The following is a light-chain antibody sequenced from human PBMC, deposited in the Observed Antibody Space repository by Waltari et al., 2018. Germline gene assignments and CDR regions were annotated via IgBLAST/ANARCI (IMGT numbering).Light chain of an antibody. CDR2: DAS. CDR1: QSVSSY. CDR3: QQRSNWPIT. V-gene: IGKV3-11*01. Sequence: EILLTQSPATLSLSPGERATLSCRASQSVSSYLAWYRQKPGQAPRPLIYDASNRATGIPPRFSGSGSGTDFTLTISSLEPEDFAVYYCQQRSNWPITFGPGTKVDIK. J-gene: IGKJ3*01.